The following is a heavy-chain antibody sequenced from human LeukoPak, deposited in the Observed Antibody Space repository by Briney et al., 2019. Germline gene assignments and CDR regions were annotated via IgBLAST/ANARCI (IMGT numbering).Heavy chain of an antibody. V-gene: IGHV3-23*01. CDR1: GFTFSSYA. Sequence: GGSLRLSCAASGFTFSSYAMSWVRQAPGKGLEWVSAISGSGGSTYYADSVKGRFTISRDNSKNTLYLQMNSLRAEDAAVYYCAKALAARPPFGHYYYMDVWGKGTTVTVSS. J-gene: IGHJ6*03. D-gene: IGHD6-6*01. CDR2: ISGSGGST. CDR3: AKALAARPPFGHYYYMDV.